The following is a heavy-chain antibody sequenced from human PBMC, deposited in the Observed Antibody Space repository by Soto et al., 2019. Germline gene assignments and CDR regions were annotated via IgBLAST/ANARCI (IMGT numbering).Heavy chain of an antibody. CDR2: IYSGGST. D-gene: IGHD6-19*01. Sequence: GGSLRLSCAASGFTVSSNYMSWVRQAPGKGLEWVSVIYSGGSTYYADSVKGRFTISRDNSKNTLYLQMKSLRAEDTAVYYCARELWLVENAFDIWGQGTMVTVSS. V-gene: IGHV3-66*01. CDR3: ARELWLVENAFDI. J-gene: IGHJ3*02. CDR1: GFTVSSNY.